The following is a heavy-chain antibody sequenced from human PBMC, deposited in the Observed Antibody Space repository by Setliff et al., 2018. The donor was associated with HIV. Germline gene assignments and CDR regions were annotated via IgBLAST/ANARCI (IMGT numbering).Heavy chain of an antibody. J-gene: IGHJ4*02. Sequence: SETLSLTCTVSGGSISSYYWSWIRQPPGKGLEYIGYIYSNGGTNYNPSLKSRVTISADKSKNQFSLQLSSVTAADTAVYYCARGSTVWAFAHWGQGALVTVSS. V-gene: IGHV4-59*01. CDR1: GGSISSYY. D-gene: IGHD7-27*01. CDR3: ARGSTVWAFAH. CDR2: IYSNGGT.